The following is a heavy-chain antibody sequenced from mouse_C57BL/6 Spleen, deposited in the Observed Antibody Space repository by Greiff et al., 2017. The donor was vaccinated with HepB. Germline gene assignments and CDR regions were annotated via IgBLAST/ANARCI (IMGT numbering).Heavy chain of an antibody. CDR3: ARAVYYDYGWYFDV. D-gene: IGHD2-4*01. Sequence: QVQLQQPGAELVMPGASVKLSCKASGYTFTSYWMHWVKQRPGQGLEWIGEIDPSDSYTNYNQKFKGKSTLTVDKSSSTAYMQLSSLTSGASAVYYSARAVYYDYGWYFDVWGTGTTVTVSS. V-gene: IGHV1-69*01. CDR2: IDPSDSYT. J-gene: IGHJ1*03. CDR1: GYTFTSYW.